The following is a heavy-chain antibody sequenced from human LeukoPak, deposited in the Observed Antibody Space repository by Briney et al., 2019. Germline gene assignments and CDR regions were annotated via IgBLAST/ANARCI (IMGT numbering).Heavy chain of an antibody. CDR3: TTDRVEMATRV. V-gene: IGHV3-15*01. Sequence: GGSLKLSCAASGFTFSNAWMSWVRQAPGKGLEWVGRIKSKTDGGTTDYAAPVKGRFTISRDDSKNTLYLQMNSLKTEDTAVYYCTTDRVEMATRVWGQGTLVTVSS. J-gene: IGHJ4*02. CDR2: IKSKTDGGTT. D-gene: IGHD5-24*01. CDR1: GFTFSNAW.